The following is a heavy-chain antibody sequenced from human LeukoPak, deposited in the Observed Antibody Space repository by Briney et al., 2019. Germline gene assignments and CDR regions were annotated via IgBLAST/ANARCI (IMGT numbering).Heavy chain of an antibody. CDR3: ANPPSWYSSGWYGY. CDR2: ISGSGGST. Sequence: GGSLRLSCAASGFTFSSYAMSWVRQAPGKGLEWVSAISGSGGSTYYADSVKGRFTISRDNSKNTLYLQMNSLRAEDTAIYYCANPPSWYSSGWYGYWGQGTLVTVSS. CDR1: GFTFSSYA. D-gene: IGHD6-19*01. V-gene: IGHV3-23*01. J-gene: IGHJ4*02.